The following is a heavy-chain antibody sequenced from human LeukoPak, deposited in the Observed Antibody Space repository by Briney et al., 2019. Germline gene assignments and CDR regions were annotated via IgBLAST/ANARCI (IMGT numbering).Heavy chain of an antibody. V-gene: IGHV3-30-3*01. D-gene: IGHD2-2*02. CDR1: GFTFSSYA. CDR3: ARDRGYCSSTSCYTDFDY. J-gene: IGHJ4*02. CDR2: ISYDGSNK. Sequence: GRSLRLSCAASGFTFSSYAMHWVRQAPGKGLEWVAVISYDGSNKYYADSVKGRFTISRDNSKNTLYLQMNSLRAEDTAVYYCARDRGYCSSTSCYTDFDYWGQGTLVTVSS.